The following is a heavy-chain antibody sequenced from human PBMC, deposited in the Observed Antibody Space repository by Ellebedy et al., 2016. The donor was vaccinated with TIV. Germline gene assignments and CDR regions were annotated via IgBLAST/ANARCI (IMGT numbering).Heavy chain of an antibody. CDR1: GYTFSSYG. Sequence: ASVKVSCKASGYTFSSYGMSWVRQAPGQGLEWMGWISGHSGDIKYAQKFQGRVAFTRDTSTGTAYMELNSLRSDDTAVYYCARARLGVGVRLGYFYGMDVWGQGTTVIVSS. J-gene: IGHJ6*02. V-gene: IGHV1-18*01. CDR3: ARARLGVGVRLGYFYGMDV. CDR2: ISGHSGDI. D-gene: IGHD3-10*01.